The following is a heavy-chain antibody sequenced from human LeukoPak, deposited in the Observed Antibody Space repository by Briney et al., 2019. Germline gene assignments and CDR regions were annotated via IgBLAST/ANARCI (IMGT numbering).Heavy chain of an antibody. CDR2: INSDGSRT. D-gene: IGHD5-12*01. J-gene: IGHJ3*02. CDR3: AREWPSNAFDI. V-gene: IGHV3-74*03. CDR1: GFTFSSYW. Sequence: GGSLRLSCAASGFTFSSYWVHWVRHAPGKGLVWVSRINSDGSRTTYVDSVKGRFTISRDNAKNTLYLQMNNLRAEDTAVYYCAREWPSNAFDIWGQGTMVIVSS.